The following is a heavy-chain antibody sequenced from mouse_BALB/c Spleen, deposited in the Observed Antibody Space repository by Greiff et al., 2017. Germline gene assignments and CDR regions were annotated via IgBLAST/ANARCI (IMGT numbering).Heavy chain of an antibody. D-gene: IGHD2-14*01. CDR1: GFTFSSFG. Sequence: DVQLVESGGGLVQPGGSRKLSCAASGFTFSSFGMHWVRQAPEKGLEWVAYISSGSITIYYADTVKGRFTISRDNPKNTLFLQMTSLRSEDTAMYYCARGYDDAMDYWGQGTSVTVSS. CDR2: ISSGSITI. CDR3: ARGYDDAMDY. J-gene: IGHJ4*01. V-gene: IGHV5-17*02.